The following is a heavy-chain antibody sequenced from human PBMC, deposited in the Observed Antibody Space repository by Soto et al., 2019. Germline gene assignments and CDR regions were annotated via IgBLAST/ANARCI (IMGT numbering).Heavy chain of an antibody. V-gene: IGHV4-34*01. CDR2: INHSGST. CDR1: GGSFSGYY. CDR3: ARRRPWSGGDSN. D-gene: IGHD2-21*02. Sequence: PSETLSLTCAVYGGSFSGYYWSWIRQPPGKGLEWIGEINHSGSTNYNPSLKSRVTISVDTSKIQFSLKLSSVTAADTAVYYCARRRPWSGGDSNWGQGTLVTVSS. J-gene: IGHJ4*02.